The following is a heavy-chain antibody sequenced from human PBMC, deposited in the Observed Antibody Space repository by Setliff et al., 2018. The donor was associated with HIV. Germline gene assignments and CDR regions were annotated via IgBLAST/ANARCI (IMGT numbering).Heavy chain of an antibody. V-gene: IGHV4-34*01. CDR1: GGSFSAFS. CDR3: ARRAGSDYFTRFDY. CDR2: INPIGTT. D-gene: IGHD3-10*01. Sequence: SETLSLTCAVYGGSFSAFSWSWIRQPPGKGLEWVGEINPIGTTYYRPSLKSRVTISVDASKNQFSLRLSSVTAADTAVYYCARRAGSDYFTRFDYWGQGTLVTVSS. J-gene: IGHJ4*02.